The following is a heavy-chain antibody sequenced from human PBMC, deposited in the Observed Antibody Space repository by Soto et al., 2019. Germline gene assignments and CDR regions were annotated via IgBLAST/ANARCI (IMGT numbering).Heavy chain of an antibody. J-gene: IGHJ4*02. V-gene: IGHV3-23*01. CDR2: ISGSGDST. Sequence: EVPLLESGGGLVQPGGSLRLSCAASGFTFSSYAMRWVRQAPGKGLEWVSAISGSGDSTYYADSVKGRFTISRDNSKNTRYLQMNSLRAEDTAVYYCARRGSGSYYDYWGQGTLVTVSS. CDR3: ARRGSGSYYDY. D-gene: IGHD1-26*01. CDR1: GFTFSSYA.